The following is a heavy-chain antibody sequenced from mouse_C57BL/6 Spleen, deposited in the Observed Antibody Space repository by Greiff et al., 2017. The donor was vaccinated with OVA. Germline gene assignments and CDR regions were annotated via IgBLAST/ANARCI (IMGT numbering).Heavy chain of an antibody. J-gene: IGHJ4*01. CDR3: ARLDGSISNYAMDY. V-gene: IGHV1-81*01. CDR1: GYTFTSYG. CDR2: IYPRSGNT. D-gene: IGHD1-1*01. Sequence: QVHVKQSGAELARPGASVKLSCKASGYTFTSYGISWVKQRTGQGLEWIGEIYPRSGNTYYNEKFKGKATLTADKSSSTAYMELRSLTSEDSAVYFCARLDGSISNYAMDYWGQGTSVTVSS.